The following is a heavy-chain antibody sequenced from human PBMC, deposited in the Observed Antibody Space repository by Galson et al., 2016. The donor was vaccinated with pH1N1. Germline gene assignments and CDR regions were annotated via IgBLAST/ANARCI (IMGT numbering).Heavy chain of an antibody. CDR2: LYDDGST. J-gene: IGHJ4*02. CDR3: ARGVNVNLAED. Sequence: SLRLSCAASGFIIRSNYMNWVRQAPGKGLEWVSILYDDGSTYYAESVKGRFTISRDNSKNMLYLQMNSLRTEDTAVYYCARGVNVNLAEDGGQGTLVIVSS. V-gene: IGHV3-53*01. CDR1: GFIIRSNY. D-gene: IGHD3-16*01.